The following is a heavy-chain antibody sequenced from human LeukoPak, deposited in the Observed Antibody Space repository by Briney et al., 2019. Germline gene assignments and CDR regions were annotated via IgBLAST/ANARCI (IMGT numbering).Heavy chain of an antibody. V-gene: IGHV4-39*01. CDR1: GDSTSSDRYY. CDR2: IYYSGST. D-gene: IGHD3-10*01. J-gene: IGHJ4*02. CDR3: ARHYGP. Sequence: PSETLSLTCTISGDSTSSDRYYGGWVRQPPGKGLEWIGNIYYSGSTYYNPSLKSRVTISVDTSKNQFSLKLNSVTATDTAVYYCARHYGPWGQGTLVTVSS.